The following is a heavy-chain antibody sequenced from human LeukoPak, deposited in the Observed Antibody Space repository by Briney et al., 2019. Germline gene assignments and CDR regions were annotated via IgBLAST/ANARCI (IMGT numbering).Heavy chain of an antibody. CDR1: GYTFTSYG. V-gene: IGHV1-18*01. CDR2: ISAYNGNT. J-gene: IGHJ4*02. CDR3: ARDLYYDYVWGSYRTTFDY. D-gene: IGHD3-16*02. Sequence: GASVKVSCKASGYTFTSYGISWVRQAPGQGLEWMGWISAYNGNTNYAQKLQGRVTMTTDTSTSTAYMALRSLRSDDPAVYYCARDLYYDYVWGSYRTTFDYWGQGTLVTVSS.